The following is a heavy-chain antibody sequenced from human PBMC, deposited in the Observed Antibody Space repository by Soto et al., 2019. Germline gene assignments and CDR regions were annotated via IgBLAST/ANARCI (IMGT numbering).Heavy chain of an antibody. Sequence: SDTLSLTCTVSGGSISSYYWSCIRQPPGKGLEWIGYIYYSGSTNYTPSLKSRVTISVDTSKNQFSLKLSSVTSADTSVYYCARDSGYNYGSFRWFDPWGQGTLVTVSS. V-gene: IGHV4-59*01. CDR3: ARDSGYNYGSFRWFDP. J-gene: IGHJ5*02. CDR1: GGSISSYY. CDR2: IYYSGST. D-gene: IGHD5-18*01.